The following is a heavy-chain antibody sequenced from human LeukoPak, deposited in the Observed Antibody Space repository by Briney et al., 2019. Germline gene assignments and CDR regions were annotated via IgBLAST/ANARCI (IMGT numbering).Heavy chain of an antibody. D-gene: IGHD3-22*01. CDR1: GGTFSRYA. J-gene: IGHJ4*02. CDR2: ITPIFGTA. Sequence: SVKVSCKASGGTFSRYAISWVRQAPGQGLEWMGGITPIFGTAKYAQKFQGRVTITADESTSTAYMELSSLRSEDTAVYYCARDAAIYDNSAYYYLYWSQGTLVTVSS. V-gene: IGHV1-69*13. CDR3: ARDAAIYDNSAYYYLY.